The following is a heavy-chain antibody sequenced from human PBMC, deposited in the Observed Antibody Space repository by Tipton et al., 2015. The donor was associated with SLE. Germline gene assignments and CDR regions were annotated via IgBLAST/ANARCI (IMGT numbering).Heavy chain of an antibody. J-gene: IGHJ4*02. V-gene: IGHV1-8*01. CDR3: ARAPPQLGFAS. D-gene: IGHD5-24*01. Sequence: QLVQSGAEVRKPGASVKVSCKASGYTFTSFDINWVRQATGQGLEWMGWMNPNSGNTAYAQKFQGRVTMTRDTSISTAYMELSSLRSEDTALYYCARAPPQLGFASWGQGPLVTVSS. CDR1: GYTFTSFD. CDR2: MNPNSGNT.